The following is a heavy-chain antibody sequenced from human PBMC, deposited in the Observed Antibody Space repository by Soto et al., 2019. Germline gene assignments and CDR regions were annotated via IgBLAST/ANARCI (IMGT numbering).Heavy chain of an antibody. Sequence: GGSLRLSCAASGFTFSSYGMHWVRQAPGKGLEWVAVIWYDGSNKYYADSVKGRFTISRDNSKNTLYLQMNSLRAEDTALYYCARVRSSSWYGWFDPWGQGTLVTVSS. V-gene: IGHV3-33*01. D-gene: IGHD6-13*01. J-gene: IGHJ5*02. CDR1: GFTFSSYG. CDR3: ARVRSSSWYGWFDP. CDR2: IWYDGSNK.